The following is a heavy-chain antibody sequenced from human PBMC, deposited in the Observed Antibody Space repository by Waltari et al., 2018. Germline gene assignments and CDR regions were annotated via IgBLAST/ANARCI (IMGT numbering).Heavy chain of an antibody. CDR2: INHSGST. D-gene: IGHD3-3*01. V-gene: IGHV4-34*01. CDR3: ARAPPPFWSGYRNWFDP. Sequence: QVQLQQWGAGLLKPSETLSLTCAGYGGSFSGYYWSWIRQPPGKGLEWIGEINHSGSTNYNPSLKSRVTISVDTSKNQFSLKLSSVTAADTAVYYCARAPPPFWSGYRNWFDPWGQGTLVTVSS. J-gene: IGHJ5*02. CDR1: GGSFSGYY.